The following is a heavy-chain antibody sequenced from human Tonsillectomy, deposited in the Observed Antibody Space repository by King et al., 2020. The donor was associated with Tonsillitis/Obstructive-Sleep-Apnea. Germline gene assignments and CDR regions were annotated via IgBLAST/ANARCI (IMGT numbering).Heavy chain of an antibody. D-gene: IGHD4-17*01. J-gene: IGHJ4*02. Sequence: VQLVESGGGLVQPGGSLRLSCAASGFTFSSYAMSWVRQAPGKGLEWVSAISGSGGSTYYADSVKGRFTISRDNSKNTLYLQMNSLRAEDTAVYYCAKGGSFGDYVPYWFDYWGQGTLVTVSS. CDR3: AKGGSFGDYVPYWFDY. V-gene: IGHV3-23*04. CDR2: ISGSGGST. CDR1: GFTFSSYA.